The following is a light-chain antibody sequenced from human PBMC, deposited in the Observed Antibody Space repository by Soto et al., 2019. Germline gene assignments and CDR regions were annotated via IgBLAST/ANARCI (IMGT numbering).Light chain of an antibody. V-gene: IGLV2-14*01. CDR2: DVS. Sequence: QSALTQPASVSGSPGQSITISCTGTSSDVGRYNYVSWYQQHPGKAPKLTIYDVSNRPSVVSSRFSGSKSGNTASLTISGLQAEDEADYYCSSFTSSSTYVFGPGTKVPVL. CDR3: SSFTSSSTYV. J-gene: IGLJ1*01. CDR1: SSDVGRYNY.